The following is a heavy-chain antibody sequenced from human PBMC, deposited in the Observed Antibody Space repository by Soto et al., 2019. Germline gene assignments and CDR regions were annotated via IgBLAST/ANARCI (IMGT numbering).Heavy chain of an antibody. J-gene: IGHJ4*02. Sequence: GGSLRLSCAASGFTVSSNYMSWVRQAPGSGLEWVSVIYSGGFTYYTYSVKGRSTISRDNSKNTLYLKMNSLRPEDTAVYYCARMYYYGSGSFFDYWGQGTLVTVS. D-gene: IGHD3-10*01. CDR3: ARMYYYGSGSFFDY. CDR1: GFTVSSNY. V-gene: IGHV3-53*05. CDR2: IYSGGFT.